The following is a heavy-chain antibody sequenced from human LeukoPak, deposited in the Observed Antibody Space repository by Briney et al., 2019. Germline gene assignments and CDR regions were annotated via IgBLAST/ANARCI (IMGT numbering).Heavy chain of an antibody. Sequence: SETLSLTCTVSGGSISSYYWSWIRQPPGKGLEWIGYIYYSGSTNYNPSLKSRVTISVDTSKNQFSLKLSSVTAADTAVYYCARGYYYDSSGYPYWGQGTLVTVSS. CDR3: ARGYYYDSSGYPY. J-gene: IGHJ4*02. D-gene: IGHD3-22*01. CDR1: GGSISSYY. V-gene: IGHV4-59*01. CDR2: IYYSGST.